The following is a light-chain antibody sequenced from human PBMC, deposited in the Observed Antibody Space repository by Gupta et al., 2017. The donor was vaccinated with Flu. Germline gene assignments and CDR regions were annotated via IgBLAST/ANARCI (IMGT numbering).Light chain of an antibody. V-gene: IGKV3-20*01. J-gene: IGKJ2*03. CDR3: QQYGSSPQGVS. Sequence: ETVLTQSPGTLSLSPGERATLSCRASQSVSSSYLAWYQQKPGQAPRLLIYGASSRATGIPDRFSGSGSGTDVTLTISRLEPEDFAVYYCQQYGSSPQGVSFGQGTKLEIK. CDR2: GAS. CDR1: QSVSSSY.